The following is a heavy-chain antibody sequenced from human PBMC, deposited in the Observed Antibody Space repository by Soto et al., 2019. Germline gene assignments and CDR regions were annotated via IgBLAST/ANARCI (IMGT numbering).Heavy chain of an antibody. CDR3: ARANEYTSSSGMDV. V-gene: IGHV6-1*01. J-gene: IGHJ6*02. CDR1: GDSVSSNSAA. CDR2: TYYRSKWHN. Sequence: QVQLQQSGPGLVKPSQTLSLTCAISGDSVSSNSAAWNWIRQSPSRGLEWLGRTYYRSKWHNNYAVSVKSRITINPDTSKNHCSLQLNSVTPEDTAVYYCARANEYTSSSGMDVWGQGTTVTVSS. D-gene: IGHD6-6*01.